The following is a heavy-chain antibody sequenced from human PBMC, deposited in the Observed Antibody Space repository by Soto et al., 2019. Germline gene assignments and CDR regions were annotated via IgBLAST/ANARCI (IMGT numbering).Heavy chain of an antibody. Sequence: QVQLVESGGGLVKPGGSLRLSCAASRLTFSDYYMSWIRQAPGKGLEWVSYISSSGDTIYYADSVKGRFTISRDNPNSSLHLHMNSLRAEDTAVYYCARETVPPWFDPWGQGTLFTASS. CDR3: ARETVPPWFDP. V-gene: IGHV3-11*01. J-gene: IGHJ5*02. CDR1: RLTFSDYY. D-gene: IGHD1-1*01. CDR2: ISSSGDTI.